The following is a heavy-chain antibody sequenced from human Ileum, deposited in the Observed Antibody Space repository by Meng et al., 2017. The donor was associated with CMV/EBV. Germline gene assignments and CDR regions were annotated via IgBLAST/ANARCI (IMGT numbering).Heavy chain of an antibody. V-gene: IGHV4-39*07. D-gene: IGHD3-10*01. CDR3: ARNYGSGNWNFFHY. CDR1: GGSISSSSYY. Sequence: RLQEAGPGLVKPSETLSLPCTVSGGSISSSSYYWGWIRQPPGKGLEWIGSIYYSGSTYYNPSLKSRVTMSVDTSRNQFSLKLTSVTAADTAVYYCARNYGSGNWNFFHYWGQGTLVTVSS. J-gene: IGHJ4*02. CDR2: IYYSGST.